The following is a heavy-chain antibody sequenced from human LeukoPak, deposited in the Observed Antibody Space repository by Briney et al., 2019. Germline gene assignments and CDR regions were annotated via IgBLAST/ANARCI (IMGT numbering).Heavy chain of an antibody. CDR2: ISSNGDTT. D-gene: IGHD2-15*01. CDR3: AAEREKSCNGGTCLGAYSYYMAV. Sequence: PGGSLRLSCAASGVTVSSYALHWVRQAPGRGLEFVSGISSNGDTTYYANPVKGRFIISRENSQNTVFLHMGSLRPEDTAIYYCAAEREKSCNGGTCLGAYSYYMAVWGKGTAVAVSS. J-gene: IGHJ6*03. CDR1: GVTVSSYA. V-gene: IGHV3-64*01.